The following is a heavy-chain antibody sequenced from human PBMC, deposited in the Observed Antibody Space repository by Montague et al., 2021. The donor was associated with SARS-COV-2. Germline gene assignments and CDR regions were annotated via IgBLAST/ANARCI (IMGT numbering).Heavy chain of an antibody. CDR3: ARAQNICFIANCVNYFDL. V-gene: IGHV4-59*01. J-gene: IGHJ4*02. CDR2: IYYTGST. Sequence: SETLSLTCYVSGGSTSSYYWTWIRQSPGKGLQWIGYIYYTGSTKFNPSLKTRVTLSLDTPKNHFSLRLSAVTAADTAGYYCARAQNICFIANCVNYFDLWGLGALVTVSS. CDR1: GGSTSSYY. D-gene: IGHD2-15*01.